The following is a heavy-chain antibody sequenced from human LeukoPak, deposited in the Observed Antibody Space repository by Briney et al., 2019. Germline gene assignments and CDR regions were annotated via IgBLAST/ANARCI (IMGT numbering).Heavy chain of an antibody. J-gene: IGHJ4*02. D-gene: IGHD1-26*01. CDR3: TRPKDSGSHLFLFDY. CDR1: GYTFTSYY. Sequence: ASVKVSCKASGYTFTSYYMHWVRQAPGQGLEWMGIINPSDGSTNYAQKFQGRVTMTRDRSRSTVYLELSSLRSEDTAVYYCTRPKDSGSHLFLFDYWGQGTQVTVSS. CDR2: INPSDGST. V-gene: IGHV1-46*01.